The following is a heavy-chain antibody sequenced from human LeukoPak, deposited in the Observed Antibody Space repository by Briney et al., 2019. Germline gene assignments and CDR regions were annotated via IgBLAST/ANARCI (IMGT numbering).Heavy chain of an antibody. J-gene: IGHJ3*02. Sequence: QTLTLTCTFSGFSLSTSGVGVGWIRQPPGKALEWLALIYWDDDKRYSPSPKSRLTITKDTSKNQVVLTMTNMDPVDTATYYCAHRTYYYDSSGPDDAFDIWGQGTMVTVSS. CDR2: IYWDDDK. CDR3: AHRTYYYDSSGPDDAFDI. CDR1: GFSLSTSGVG. V-gene: IGHV2-5*02. D-gene: IGHD3-22*01.